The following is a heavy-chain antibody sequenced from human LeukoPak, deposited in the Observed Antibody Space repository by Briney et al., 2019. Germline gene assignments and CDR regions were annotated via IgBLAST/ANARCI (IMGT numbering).Heavy chain of an antibody. CDR3: ARGGVRENYYYHGMDV. D-gene: IGHD3-10*01. V-gene: IGHV4-59*01. CDR2: IYYSGST. Sequence: PSETLSLTCTVSGGSISSYYWSWLRQPPGKGLEWIGYIYYSGSTNYNPSLKSRVTISVDTSKNQFSLKLSSVTAADTAVYYCARGGVRENYYYHGMDVWGQGTTVTVSS. J-gene: IGHJ6*02. CDR1: GGSISSYY.